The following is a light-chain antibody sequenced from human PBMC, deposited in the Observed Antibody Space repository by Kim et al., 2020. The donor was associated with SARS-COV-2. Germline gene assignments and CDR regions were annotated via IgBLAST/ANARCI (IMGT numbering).Light chain of an antibody. CDR3: QQYAGQVT. CDR2: GAS. J-gene: IGKJ2*01. CDR1: QSVDLY. V-gene: IGKV3-20*01. Sequence: EIVLTQSPGTLSLSPGERATLSCRASQSVDLYLAWYQQKPGQAPRLLIRGASSRAIGIPDRFSGSGSGTDFTLTITRLETEDFAVYYCQQYAGQVTFGPGTKVDIK.